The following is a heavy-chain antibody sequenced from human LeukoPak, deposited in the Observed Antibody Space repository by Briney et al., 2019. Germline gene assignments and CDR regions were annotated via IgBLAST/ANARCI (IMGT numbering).Heavy chain of an antibody. Sequence: SETLSLTCAVSGYSISSSNYWAWIRQPPGKGLEWIGHIYYSGSIYYNPSLKSRVTISVDRSKNQFSLRLTSVTAADTAVYYCARTSDSRFDIWGQGTMVTVSS. CDR2: IYYSGSI. CDR3: ARTSDSRFDI. J-gene: IGHJ3*02. CDR1: GYSISSSNY. D-gene: IGHD3-22*01. V-gene: IGHV4-28*05.